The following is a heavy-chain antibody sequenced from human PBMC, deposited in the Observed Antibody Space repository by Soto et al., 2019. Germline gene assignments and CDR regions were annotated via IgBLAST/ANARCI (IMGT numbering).Heavy chain of an antibody. CDR1: GFTVSSNY. CDR2: IYSGGST. V-gene: IGHV3-66*01. Sequence: HPGGSLRLSCAASGFTVSSNYMSWVRQAPGKGLEWVSVIYSGGSTYYADSVKGRFTISRDNSKNTLYLQMNSLRAEDTAVYYCAREYYPEGGFDPWGQGTLVTVSS. D-gene: IGHD3-10*01. J-gene: IGHJ5*02. CDR3: AREYYPEGGFDP.